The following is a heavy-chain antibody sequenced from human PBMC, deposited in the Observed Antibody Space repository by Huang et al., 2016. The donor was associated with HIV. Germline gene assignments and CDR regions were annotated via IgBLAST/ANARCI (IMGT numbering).Heavy chain of an antibody. V-gene: IGHV3-7*01. Sequence: LVESGGGVVQPGGSRRLSCAGSTATFNAYWMSWVRQRPGKGLEWVANIKQDGSEKYYMDSVEGRFNISRDNVKKLLFLEMNNLRVADTAVYYCATKASAMDIWGQGTTVIVSS. D-gene: IGHD1-7*01. J-gene: IGHJ6*02. CDR2: IKQDGSEK. CDR1: TATFNAYW. CDR3: ATKASAMDI.